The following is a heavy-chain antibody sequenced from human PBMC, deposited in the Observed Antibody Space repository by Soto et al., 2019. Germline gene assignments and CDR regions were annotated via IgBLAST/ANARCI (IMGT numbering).Heavy chain of an antibody. Sequence: SVKVSCKASGGTFSSYAISWVRQAPGQGLEWMGGIIPIFGTANYAQKFQGRVTITADESTSTAYMELSSLRSEDTAVYYCARVREYSYGSYYFDYWGQGTLVTVSS. CDR3: ARVREYSYGSYYFDY. J-gene: IGHJ4*02. D-gene: IGHD5-18*01. CDR1: GGTFSSYA. CDR2: IIPIFGTA. V-gene: IGHV1-69*13.